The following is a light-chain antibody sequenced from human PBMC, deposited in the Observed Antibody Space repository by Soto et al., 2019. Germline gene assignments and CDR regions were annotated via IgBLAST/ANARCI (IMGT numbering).Light chain of an antibody. CDR1: QSVSSSY. J-gene: IGKJ4*01. CDR2: GAS. CDR3: QQYGSSPLT. Sequence: EIVLTQSPGTLSWSPGERATLSCRASQSVSSSYLAWYQQKPGQAPRLLIYGASSRATGIPDRCSGSGYGTDFTLTISRREPEDFAVYYCQQYGSSPLTFGGGTKVEIK. V-gene: IGKV3-20*01.